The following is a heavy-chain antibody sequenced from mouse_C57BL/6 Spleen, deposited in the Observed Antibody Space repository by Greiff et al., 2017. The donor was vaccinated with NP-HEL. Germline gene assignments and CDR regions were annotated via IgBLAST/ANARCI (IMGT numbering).Heavy chain of an antibody. CDR2: IRLKSDNYAT. J-gene: IGHJ2*01. D-gene: IGHD4-1*01. CDR1: GFTFSNYW. CDR3: SSGTYYFDY. Sequence: DVKLQESGGGLVQPGGSMKLSCVASGFTFSNYWMNWVRQSPEKGLEWVAQIRLKSDNYATHYAESVKGRFTISRDDSKSSVYLQMNNLRAEDTGIYYCSSGTYYFDYWGQGTTLTVSS. V-gene: IGHV6-3*01.